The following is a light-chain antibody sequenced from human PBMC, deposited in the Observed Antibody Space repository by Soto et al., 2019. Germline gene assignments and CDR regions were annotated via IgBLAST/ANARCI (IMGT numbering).Light chain of an antibody. Sequence: QSVLTQPASVSGSPGQSITISCTGTSSDVGGYNYVSWYQQYPGKAPKLMIYDVSNRPSGVPNRFSGSKSGNTASLTISGLQAEDEADYYCSSYTSSSPYVFGTGTKLTVL. CDR1: SSDVGGYNY. CDR3: SSYTSSSPYV. CDR2: DVS. J-gene: IGLJ1*01. V-gene: IGLV2-14*01.